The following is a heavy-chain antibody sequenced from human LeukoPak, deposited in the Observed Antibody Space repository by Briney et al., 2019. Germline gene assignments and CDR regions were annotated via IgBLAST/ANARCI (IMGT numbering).Heavy chain of an antibody. Sequence: PGRSLRLSCAASGFTFSSYGMHWVRQAPGKGLEWVAVIWYDGSNKYYADSVKGRFTISRDNSKNTLYLQMNSLRADDTAVYYCATASPHMSTSGPGVYWGQGTLVTVSS. CDR2: IWYDGSNK. CDR1: GFTFSSYG. V-gene: IGHV3-33*01. D-gene: IGHD5/OR15-5a*01. CDR3: ATASPHMSTSGPGVY. J-gene: IGHJ4*02.